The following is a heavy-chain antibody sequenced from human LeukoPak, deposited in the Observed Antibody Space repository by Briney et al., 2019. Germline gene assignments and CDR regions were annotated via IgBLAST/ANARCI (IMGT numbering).Heavy chain of an antibody. V-gene: IGHV3-73*01. CDR1: GFTFSGSA. CDR2: IRSKANSYAT. Sequence: PGGSLRLSCAASGFTFSGSAMHWVRQASGKGLEWVGRIRSKANSYATAYAASVKGRFTISRDDSKNTAYLPMNSLKTEDTAVYYCTREYCSSTSCYNYWGQGTLVTVSS. D-gene: IGHD2-2*02. CDR3: TREYCSSTSCYNY. J-gene: IGHJ4*02.